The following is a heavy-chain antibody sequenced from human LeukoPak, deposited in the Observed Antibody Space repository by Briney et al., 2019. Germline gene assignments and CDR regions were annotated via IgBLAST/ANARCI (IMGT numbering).Heavy chain of an antibody. CDR1: GDTFGSYA. J-gene: IGHJ4*02. V-gene: IGHV1-69*04. D-gene: IGHD2-2*01. CDR3: ARDRFCNSTSCLYFDS. Sequence: ASVKVSCKASGDTFGSYAFSWVRQAPGQGLEWVGRIIPILGIPNYAQKFQGGVSLTADRSTSTAYMELSSLRSEDTAVFYCARDRFCNSTSCLYFDSWGQGTLVTVSS. CDR2: IIPILGIP.